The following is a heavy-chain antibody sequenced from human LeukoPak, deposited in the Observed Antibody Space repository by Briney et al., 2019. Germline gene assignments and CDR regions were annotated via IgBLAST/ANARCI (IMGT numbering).Heavy chain of an antibody. V-gene: IGHV1-69*06. CDR2: IIPTFGTA. J-gene: IGHJ4*02. CDR1: GGTFSSYA. Sequence: ASVKVSCKASGGTFSSYAISWVRQTPGQGLEWMGGIIPTFGTANYAQKFQGRVTITADKSTSTAYMELSSLRSEDTAVYYCARDSIAARPGFDYWGQGTLVTVSS. CDR3: ARDSIAARPGFDY. D-gene: IGHD6-6*01.